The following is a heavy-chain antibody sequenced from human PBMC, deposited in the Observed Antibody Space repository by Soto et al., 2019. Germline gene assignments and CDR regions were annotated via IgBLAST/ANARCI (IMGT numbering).Heavy chain of an antibody. J-gene: IGHJ6*02. CDR3: ARGRYSMDG. Sequence: QVQLMQSGGGLVKPGGSLRLSCAASGFMFSDHYMTWIRQTPVRGLEWVAYINTISDTNYADSVRGRFTIYRDNARNSLFLQMNRLRLEDSAVYYCARGRYSMDGWGQGTTVTASS. CDR1: GFMFSDHY. V-gene: IGHV3-11*03. CDR2: INTISDT.